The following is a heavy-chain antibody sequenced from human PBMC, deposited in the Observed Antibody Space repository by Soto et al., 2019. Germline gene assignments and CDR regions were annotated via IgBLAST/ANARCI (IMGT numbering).Heavy chain of an antibody. CDR1: GGTFSSYA. J-gene: IGHJ6*02. CDR2: IIPIFGTA. D-gene: IGHD6-6*01. CDR3: ASEYSSSSGHLYYYGMDV. Sequence: QVQLVQSGAEVKKPGSSVKVSCKASGGTFSSYAISWVRQAPGQGLEWMGGIIPIFGTANYAQKFQGRVTITADKSTSTAYMELSSLRSDDTAVYYCASEYSSSSGHLYYYGMDVWGQGTTVTVSS. V-gene: IGHV1-69*06.